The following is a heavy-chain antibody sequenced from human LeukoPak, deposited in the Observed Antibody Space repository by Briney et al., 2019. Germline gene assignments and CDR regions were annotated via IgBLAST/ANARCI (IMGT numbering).Heavy chain of an antibody. CDR3: ARDSSGPDY. CDR2: ISSSSSYI. V-gene: IGHV3-21*01. Sequence: SGGSLRLSCAASGFTFSSYSMNWVRQAPGKGLEWVSSISSSSSYIYYADSVKGRFTISRDNAKNTLHLQMNSLRAEDTDVYYRARDSSGPDYWGQGTLVTVSS. D-gene: IGHD3-22*01. J-gene: IGHJ4*02. CDR1: GFTFSSYS.